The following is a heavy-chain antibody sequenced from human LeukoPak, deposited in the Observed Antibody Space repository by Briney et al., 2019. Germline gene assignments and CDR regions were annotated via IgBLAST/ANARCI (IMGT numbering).Heavy chain of an antibody. CDR3: ASGGVVVPAAMRDLYYYGMDV. V-gene: IGHV1-69*13. CDR1: GGTFSSYA. Sequence: SVKVSCKASGGTFSSYAISWVRQALGQGLEWMGGIIPIFGTANYAQKFQGRVTITADESTSTAYMELSSLRSEDTAVYYCASGGVVVPAAMRDLYYYGMDVWGQGTTVTVSS. D-gene: IGHD2-2*01. CDR2: IIPIFGTA. J-gene: IGHJ6*02.